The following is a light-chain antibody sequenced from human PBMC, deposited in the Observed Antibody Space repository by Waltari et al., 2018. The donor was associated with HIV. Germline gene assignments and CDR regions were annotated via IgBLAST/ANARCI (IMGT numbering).Light chain of an antibody. CDR3: QQYDSSPYS. CDR2: GAS. Sequence: EIVLTQSPGTLSLSPGERATLSCRASQSFTSNFLAWYQQKPGQAPRLLVYGASRRATGIPDRFSGSGSGTDFTLSISRLEPEDFAVYYCQQYDSSPYSFGQGTKLKIK. J-gene: IGKJ2*03. V-gene: IGKV3-20*01. CDR1: QSFTSNF.